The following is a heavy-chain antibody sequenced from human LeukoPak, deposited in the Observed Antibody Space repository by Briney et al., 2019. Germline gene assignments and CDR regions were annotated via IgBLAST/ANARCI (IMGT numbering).Heavy chain of an antibody. V-gene: IGHV1-8*01. CDR3: ARARYYYDSSGYYPGDY. D-gene: IGHD3-22*01. J-gene: IGHJ4*02. CDR1: GNTFTSYD. Sequence: ASVKVSCKASGNTFTSYDINWVRQATGQGLEWMGWMNPNSGNTGYAQKFQGRVTMTRNTSISTAYMELSSLRSEDTAVYYCARARYYYDSSGYYPGDYWGQGTLVTVSS. CDR2: MNPNSGNT.